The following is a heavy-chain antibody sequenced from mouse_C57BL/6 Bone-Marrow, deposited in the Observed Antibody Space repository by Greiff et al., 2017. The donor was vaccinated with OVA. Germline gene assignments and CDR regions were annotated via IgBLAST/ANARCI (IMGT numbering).Heavy chain of an antibody. J-gene: IGHJ2*01. CDR2: IWSGGST. CDR3: ARNSPLFTTVDY. V-gene: IGHV2-2*01. Sequence: VQLQQSGPGLVQPSQSLSITCTVYGFSLTSYGVHWVRQSPGKGLEWLGVIWSGGSTDYNAAFISRLSISKDNSKSQVFFKMNSLQADDTAIYYCARNSPLFTTVDYWGQGTTLTVSS. D-gene: IGHD1-1*01. CDR1: GFSLTSYG.